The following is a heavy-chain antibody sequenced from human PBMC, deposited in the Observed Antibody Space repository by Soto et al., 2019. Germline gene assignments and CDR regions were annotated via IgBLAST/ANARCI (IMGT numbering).Heavy chain of an antibody. V-gene: IGHV1-46*01. CDR2: INPSGGST. CDR1: GYTFTSYY. CDR3: AREDDYAYYYYGMDV. D-gene: IGHD3-16*01. J-gene: IGHJ6*02. Sequence: ASVKVSCKASGYTFTSYYMHWVRQAPGQGLEWMGIINPSGGSTSYAQKFQGRVTMTRDTSTSTVYMELSRLRSEDTAVYYCAREDDYAYYYYGMDVWGQGPTVTVSS.